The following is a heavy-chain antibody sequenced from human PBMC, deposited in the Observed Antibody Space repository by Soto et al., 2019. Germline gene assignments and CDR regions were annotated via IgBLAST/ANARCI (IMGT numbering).Heavy chain of an antibody. CDR2: ISWDGGKT. V-gene: IGHV3-43*01. Sequence: GGSLRLSFAASGFTFDDYTMHWVRQATGKSLEWVSLISWDGGKTYYADSVKGLFTISRDNSKNSLHLQMKSLTTEDSASYYCAKDRAAVTGAYYYYAMDVWRQGTTVTVSS. CDR1: GFTFDDYT. J-gene: IGHJ6*02. D-gene: IGHD6-19*01. CDR3: AKDRAAVTGAYYYYAMDV.